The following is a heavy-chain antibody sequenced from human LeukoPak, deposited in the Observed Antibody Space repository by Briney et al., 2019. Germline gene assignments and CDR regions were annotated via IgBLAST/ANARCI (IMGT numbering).Heavy chain of an antibody. D-gene: IGHD4-17*01. CDR3: ARVDPYGDYGVDY. CDR2: IYYSGST. CDR1: GGSITSYY. V-gene: IGHV4-39*07. J-gene: IGHJ4*02. Sequence: SETLSLTCTVSGGSITSYYWGWIRQPPGKGLEWIGSIYYSGSTYYNPSLKSRVTISVDTSKNQFSLKLSSVTAADTAVYYCARVDPYGDYGVDYWGQGTLVTVSS.